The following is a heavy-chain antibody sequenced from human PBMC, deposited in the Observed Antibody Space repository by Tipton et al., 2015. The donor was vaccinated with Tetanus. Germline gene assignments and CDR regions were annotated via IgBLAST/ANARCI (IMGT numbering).Heavy chain of an antibody. D-gene: IGHD3-10*01. CDR1: GGSISSYY. CDR2: IYYSGST. CDR3: ARDPSGGFRYFDF. V-gene: IGHV4-59*01. Sequence: TLSLTCTVSGGSISSYYWSWIRQPPGKGLEWIGDIYYSGSTNYNPSLKSRVTISVDTSKNQFSLKLSSVTAADTAVYYCARDPSGGFRYFDFWGQGPLVTVSS. J-gene: IGHJ4*02.